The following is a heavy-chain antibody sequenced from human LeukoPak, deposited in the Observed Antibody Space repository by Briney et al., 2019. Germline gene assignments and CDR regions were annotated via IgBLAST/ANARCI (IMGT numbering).Heavy chain of an antibody. V-gene: IGHV1-46*01. CDR3: ARGLESSGWYGMDV. Sequence: ASVTVSCKTSGYTFSRHYIHWVRQAPGQGLEWLGIINTSGATTRYGQNFKGRVTATRDTSTSTVYMEMSSLNSEDTAVYYCARGLESSGWYGMDVWGQGTLVTVSS. CDR1: GYTFSRHY. CDR2: INTSGATT. J-gene: IGHJ4*02. D-gene: IGHD6-19*01.